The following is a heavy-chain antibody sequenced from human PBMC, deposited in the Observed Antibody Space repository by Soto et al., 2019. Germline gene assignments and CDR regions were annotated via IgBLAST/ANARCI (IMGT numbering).Heavy chain of an antibody. Sequence: EVQLVESGGGLVQPGGSLRLSCASSGITFGRNWMNWVRQAAGKGLEWVAKIKEDGSEQPYVDSVRGRFTISRDNAKKSLYPQMHSRRAEDTAVYDCLVGADGSDEWGHGTLVTVSS. CDR3: LVGADGSDE. CDR2: IKEDGSEQ. J-gene: IGHJ4*03. CDR1: GITFGRNW. V-gene: IGHV3-7*03. D-gene: IGHD1-26*01.